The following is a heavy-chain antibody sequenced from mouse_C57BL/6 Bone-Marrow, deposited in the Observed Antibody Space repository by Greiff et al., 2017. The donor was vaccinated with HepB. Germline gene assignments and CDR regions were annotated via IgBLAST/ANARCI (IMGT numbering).Heavy chain of an antibody. CDR1: GFTFSDYG. V-gene: IGHV5-15*01. CDR3: ASTPGFAY. D-gene: IGHD1-1*01. J-gene: IGHJ3*01. CDR2: ISNLAYSI. Sequence: EVKLMESGGGLVQPGGSLKLSCAASGFTFSDYGMAWVRQAPRQGPEWVAFISNLAYSIYYADTVTGRFTISRENAKNTLYLEMSRLRSEDTAMYYCASTPGFAYWGQGTLVTVSA.